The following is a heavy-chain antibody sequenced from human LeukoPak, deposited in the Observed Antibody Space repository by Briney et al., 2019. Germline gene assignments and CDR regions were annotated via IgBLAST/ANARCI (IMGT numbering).Heavy chain of an antibody. V-gene: IGHV3-30*18. CDR1: GFTFSSYG. J-gene: IGHJ6*03. CDR3: AKDRGSGYSAYYYYMDV. Sequence: GGSLRLSCAASGFTFSSYGMHWVRQAPGKGLEWVAVISYDGSNKYYADSVKGRFTISRDNSKNTLYLQMNSLRAEDTAVYYCAKDRGSGYSAYYYYMDVWGKGTTVTVSS. CDR2: ISYDGSNK. D-gene: IGHD3-3*01.